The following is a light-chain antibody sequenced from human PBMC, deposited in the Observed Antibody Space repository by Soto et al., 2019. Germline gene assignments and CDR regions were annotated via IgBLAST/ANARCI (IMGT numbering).Light chain of an antibody. V-gene: IGKV1-39*01. CDR3: QQSYSSPPEYT. CDR1: QSIITY. Sequence: DIQMTQSPSSLSASIGDRVNITCRASQSIITYLNWYQQKSGNAPKLLIHGASNLESGVPSRFSGSGSGTDFTLTISGLQPEDFAIYYCQQSYSSPPEYTFGQGTKLEIK. J-gene: IGKJ2*01. CDR2: GAS.